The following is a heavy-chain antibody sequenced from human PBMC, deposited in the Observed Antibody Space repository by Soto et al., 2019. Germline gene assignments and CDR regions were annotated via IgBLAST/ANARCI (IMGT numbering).Heavy chain of an antibody. CDR3: AIFDSSGYWSRFDY. CDR1: GYTFTTYG. Sequence: ASVKVSCKASGYTFTTYGFSWVRQAPGKGLEWMGGFDPEDGETIYAQKFQGRVTMTEDTSTDTAYMELSSLRSEDTAVYYCAIFDSSGYWSRFDYWGQGTLVTVSS. J-gene: IGHJ4*02. CDR2: FDPEDGET. D-gene: IGHD3-22*01. V-gene: IGHV1-24*01.